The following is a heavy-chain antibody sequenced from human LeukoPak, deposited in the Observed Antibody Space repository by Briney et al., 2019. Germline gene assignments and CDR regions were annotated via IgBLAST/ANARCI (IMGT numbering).Heavy chain of an antibody. V-gene: IGHV3-15*01. D-gene: IGHD2-2*01. CDR2: IKSKTDGGTT. J-gene: IGHJ6*03. CDR1: GFTFSNAW. CDR3: TTDLPAVVPAAKGKTRSYYYYMDV. Sequence: GGSLRLSCAASGFTFSNAWMSWVRQAPGKGLEWVGRIKSKTDGGTTDYAAPVKGRFTISRDDSKNTLYPQMNSLKTEDTAVYYCTTDLPAVVPAAKGKTRSYYYYMDVWGKGTTITVSS.